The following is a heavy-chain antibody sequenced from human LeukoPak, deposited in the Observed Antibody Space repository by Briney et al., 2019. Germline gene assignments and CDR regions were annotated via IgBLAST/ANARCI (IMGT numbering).Heavy chain of an antibody. D-gene: IGHD6-6*01. J-gene: IGHJ6*03. V-gene: IGHV1-2*02. CDR3: ARPSASIAASWYMDV. CDR1: GYTFTGYY. Sequence: ASVKVSCKASGYTFTGYYMHWVRQAPGQGLEWMGWINPNSGGTNYAQKFQGRVTMTRDTSISTAYMELSRLRSDDTAVYYCARPSASIAASWYMDVWGKGTTVTVSS. CDR2: INPNSGGT.